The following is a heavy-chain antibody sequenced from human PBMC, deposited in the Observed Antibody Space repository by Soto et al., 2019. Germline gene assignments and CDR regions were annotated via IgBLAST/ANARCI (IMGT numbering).Heavy chain of an antibody. J-gene: IGHJ4*02. CDR2: ISYDGSNK. CDR3: VSWFGSFDY. D-gene: IGHD3-10*01. V-gene: IGHV3-30*03. Sequence: QVQLVESGGGVVQPGRSLRLSCAASGFTFSSYGMHWVRQAPGKGLEWVAVISYDGSNKYYADSVKGRFTISRDNCKNTLYQQMNRLIAEDTAVYYYVSWFGSFDYWGQSTLVTVSS. CDR1: GFTFSSYG.